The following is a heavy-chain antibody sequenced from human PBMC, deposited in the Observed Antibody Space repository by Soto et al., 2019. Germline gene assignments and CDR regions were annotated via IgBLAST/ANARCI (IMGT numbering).Heavy chain of an antibody. CDR3: ARTDFWSGYPRVGDYYGMDV. CDR2: ISGSGGST. Sequence: GGSLRLSCAASGFTFSSFAMSWVSQAQGKGLEWVSAISGSGGSTYYADSVKGRFTISRDNSKNTLYLQMNSLRAEDTAVYYCARTDFWSGYPRVGDYYGMDVWGQGTTVTVSS. D-gene: IGHD3-3*01. V-gene: IGHV3-23*01. J-gene: IGHJ6*02. CDR1: GFTFSSFA.